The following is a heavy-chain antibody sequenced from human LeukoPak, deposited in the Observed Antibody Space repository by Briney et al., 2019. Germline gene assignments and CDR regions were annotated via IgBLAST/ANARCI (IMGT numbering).Heavy chain of an antibody. CDR2: VNNDGSAT. J-gene: IGHJ4*02. CDR1: RFIFTNYL. D-gene: IGHD2/OR15-2a*01. V-gene: IGHV3-74*01. CDR3: TSFFETN. Sequence: GGSLRLSCAASRFIFTNYLIHWVRPAPGKGLVWVSHVNNDGSATSYADSVKGRFTISRDSAKNTVYLHMNSLRVEDTAAYYCTSFFETNWGQGTLVTVSS.